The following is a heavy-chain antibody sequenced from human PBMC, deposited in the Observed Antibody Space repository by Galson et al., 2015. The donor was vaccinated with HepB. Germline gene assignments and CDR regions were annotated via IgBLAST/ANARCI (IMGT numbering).Heavy chain of an antibody. CDR1: GYTFTGYY. CDR2: INPNSGGT. D-gene: IGHD3-3*01. J-gene: IGHJ4*02. Sequence: SVKVSCKASGYTFTGYYMHWVRQAPGQGLEWMGWINPNSGGTNYAQKFQGRVTMTRDTSISTAYMELSRLRSDDTAVYYCARETIFGVVILFDYWGQGTLVTVSS. V-gene: IGHV1-2*02. CDR3: ARETIFGVVILFDY.